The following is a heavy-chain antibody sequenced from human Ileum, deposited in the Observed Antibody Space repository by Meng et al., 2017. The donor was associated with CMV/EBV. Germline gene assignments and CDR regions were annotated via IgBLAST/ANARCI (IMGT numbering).Heavy chain of an antibody. D-gene: IGHD2-2*01. CDR1: GFTFSSYW. V-gene: IGHV3-74*01. J-gene: IGHJ5*02. CDR2: INSDGSST. Sequence: GGSLRLSCAASGFTFSSYWMHWVRQAPGKGLVWVSRINSDGSSTSYADSVKGRFTISRVNAKNTLYLQMNSLRAEDTAVYYCARDRVLGYCSSTSCSVNWFDPWGQGTLVTVSS. CDR3: ARDRVLGYCSSTSCSVNWFDP.